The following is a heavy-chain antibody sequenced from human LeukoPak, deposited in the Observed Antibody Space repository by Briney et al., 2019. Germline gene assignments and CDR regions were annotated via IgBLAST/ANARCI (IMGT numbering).Heavy chain of an antibody. V-gene: IGHV1-18*01. D-gene: IGHD3-22*01. J-gene: IGHJ4*02. CDR2: TSAYNGNT. CDR1: GYTFTSYG. Sequence: ASVKVSCKASGYTFTSYGISWVRQAPGQGLEWMGWTSAYNGNTNYAQKLQGRVTMTTDTSTSTAYMELRSLRSDDTAVYYCARGNYYDSSAYYPLWGGQGTPVTVSS. CDR3: ARGNYYDSSAYYPLW.